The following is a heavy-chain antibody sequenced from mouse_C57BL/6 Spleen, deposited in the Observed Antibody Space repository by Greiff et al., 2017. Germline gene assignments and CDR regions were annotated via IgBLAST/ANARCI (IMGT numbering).Heavy chain of an antibody. V-gene: IGHV5-6*01. J-gene: IGHJ3*01. CDR1: GFTFSSYG. Sequence: EVKLVESGGDLVKPGGSLKLSCAASGFTFSSYGMSWVRQTPDKRLEWVATISSGGSYTYYPDSLKGRFTISRDNAKNTLYLQMSSLKSEDTAMYYCARHSATVVSPWFAYWGQGTLVTVSA. D-gene: IGHD1-1*01. CDR3: ARHSATVVSPWFAY. CDR2: ISSGGSYT.